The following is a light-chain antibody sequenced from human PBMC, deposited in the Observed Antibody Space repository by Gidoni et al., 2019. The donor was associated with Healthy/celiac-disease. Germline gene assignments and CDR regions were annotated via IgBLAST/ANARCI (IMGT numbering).Light chain of an antibody. CDR1: SSDVGGYNY. CDR2: EVS. CDR3: SSYAGSNNLGV. Sequence: QSALTQPTSAAASPGQSVPISCTGTSSDVGGYNYVSWYQQHPGKAPKLMIYEVSKRPSGVPDRFSGSKSGNTASLTVSGLQAEDEADYYCSSYAGSNNLGVFGGGTKLTVL. J-gene: IGLJ3*02. V-gene: IGLV2-8*01.